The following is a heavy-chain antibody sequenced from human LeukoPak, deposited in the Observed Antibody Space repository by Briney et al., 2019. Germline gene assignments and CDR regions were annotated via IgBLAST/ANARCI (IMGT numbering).Heavy chain of an antibody. CDR3: ARVQNLVPFESDY. CDR2: ISASHGNT. V-gene: IGHV1-18*01. J-gene: IGHJ4*02. Sequence: ASVKVSCKASGYTFSNYGISWVRQAPGQGLEWMGWISASHGNTDYAEKFQGRLTMTTETSTSTAYMELSSLTSDDTAVYYCARVQNLVPFESDYWGQGTLVIVSS. D-gene: IGHD1-14*01. CDR1: GYTFSNYG.